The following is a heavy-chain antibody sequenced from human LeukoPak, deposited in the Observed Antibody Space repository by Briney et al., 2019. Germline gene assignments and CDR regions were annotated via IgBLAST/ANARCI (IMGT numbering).Heavy chain of an antibody. CDR3: ARQAYDSSGYYSYNWFDP. D-gene: IGHD3-22*01. CDR2: IYYSGST. Sequence: PSETLSLTCTVPGGSISSYYWSWIRQPPGKGLEWIGYIYYSGSTNYNPSLKSRVTISVDTSKNQFSLKLSSVTAADTAVYYCARQAYDSSGYYSYNWFDPWGQGTLVTVSS. CDR1: GGSISSYY. J-gene: IGHJ5*02. V-gene: IGHV4-59*08.